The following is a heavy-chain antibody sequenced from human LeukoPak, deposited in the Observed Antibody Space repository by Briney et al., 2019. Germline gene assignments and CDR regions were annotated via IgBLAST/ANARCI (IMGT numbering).Heavy chain of an antibody. Sequence: SETLSLTWAVYGGSFSGYYGSWIRQPPGEGLEWIGEINHSGTTNYNPTLKSRVTISVDTSKNQFSLKLSSVTAADTAVYYCARMGDGDRYYYYYMDVWGKGTTVTISS. CDR3: ARMGDGDRYYYYYMDV. CDR2: INHSGTT. J-gene: IGHJ6*03. D-gene: IGHD4-17*01. V-gene: IGHV4-34*01. CDR1: GGSFSGYY.